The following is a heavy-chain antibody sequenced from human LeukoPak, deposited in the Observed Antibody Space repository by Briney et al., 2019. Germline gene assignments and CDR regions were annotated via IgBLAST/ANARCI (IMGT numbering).Heavy chain of an antibody. V-gene: IGHV4-4*08. Sequence: SETLSLTCTVSGGSVSSYYWSWIRQPPGKGLEWIGNIYSSGSTNYNPSLKSRVTISIDTSKKQFSLNLSSVTAADTAVYYCAKASGSGYGSDYFDYWGQGTLVTVSS. J-gene: IGHJ4*02. D-gene: IGHD3-10*01. CDR1: GGSVSSYY. CDR3: AKASGSGYGSDYFDY. CDR2: IYSSGST.